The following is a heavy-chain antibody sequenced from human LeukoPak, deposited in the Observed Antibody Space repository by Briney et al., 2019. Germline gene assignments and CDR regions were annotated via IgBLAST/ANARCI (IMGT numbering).Heavy chain of an antibody. J-gene: IGHJ6*02. V-gene: IGHV4-31*03. CDR1: GGSISSGGYY. Sequence: PSETLSLTCTVSGGSISSGGYYWSWIRQHPGKGLEWIGYIYYSGSTYYNPSLKSRVTISVDTSKNQFSLKLSSVTAADTAVYYCARGYRSSTSCYRGYYYGMDVWGQGTTVTVSS. CDR2: IYYSGST. D-gene: IGHD2-2*01. CDR3: ARGYRSSTSCYRGYYYGMDV.